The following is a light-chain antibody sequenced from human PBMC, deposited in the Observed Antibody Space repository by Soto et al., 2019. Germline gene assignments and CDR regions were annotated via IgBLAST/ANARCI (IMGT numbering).Light chain of an antibody. Sequence: DIQMTQSPSSLSASIGDRVTITCRASQTVNTYLHWYQQKPGKAPKLLIYAASNLQSGVPSRFSGSGSGTNFTLSLNSLQPEDFATYYCQQGYSNPWTFGPGTKVDI. J-gene: IGKJ1*01. CDR3: QQGYSNPWT. CDR1: QTVNTY. V-gene: IGKV1-39*01. CDR2: AAS.